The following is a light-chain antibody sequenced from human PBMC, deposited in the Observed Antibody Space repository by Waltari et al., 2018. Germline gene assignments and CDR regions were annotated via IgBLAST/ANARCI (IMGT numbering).Light chain of an antibody. CDR3: QQYYSIPWT. Sequence: DIVMTQSPDSLAVSLGERATIDCKYSQSVFYNSNNKNWLAWYQPKPGQPPKLLISWASTRESGVPDRFSGSGSATDFTLTISSLQAEDVAVYYCQQYYSIPWTFGQGTKVEIK. CDR1: QSVFYNSNNKNW. CDR2: WAS. V-gene: IGKV4-1*01. J-gene: IGKJ1*01.